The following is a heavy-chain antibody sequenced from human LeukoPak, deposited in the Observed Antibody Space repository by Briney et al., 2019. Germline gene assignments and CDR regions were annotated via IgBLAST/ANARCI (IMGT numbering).Heavy chain of an antibody. CDR3: ARGDGGPYCGGDCLSELFDY. D-gene: IGHD2-21*02. CDR1: GYTFTSYG. J-gene: IGHJ4*02. Sequence: ASVKVSCKASGYTFTSYGISWVRQAPGQGLEWMGWISAYNGNTNYAQKLQGRVTMTTDTSTSTAYMELRSLRSDDTAVYYCARGDGGPYCGGDCLSELFDYWGQGTLVTVSS. V-gene: IGHV1-18*01. CDR2: ISAYNGNT.